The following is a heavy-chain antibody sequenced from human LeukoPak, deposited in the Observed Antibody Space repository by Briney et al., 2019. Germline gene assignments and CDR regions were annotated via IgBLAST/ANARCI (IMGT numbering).Heavy chain of an antibody. J-gene: IGHJ4*02. CDR1: GGSISSSYYS. CDR2: IYYSGST. V-gene: IGHV4-39*01. Sequence: SETLSLTCTVSGGSISSSYYSWDWIRQPPGKGLEWIGSIYYSGSTHYNPSLKSRITISVDTSKNQFSLKLSSVTAADTAVYYCAGHVKMRQLYFDYWGQGTLVTVSS. CDR3: AGHVKMRQLYFDY. D-gene: IGHD6-13*01.